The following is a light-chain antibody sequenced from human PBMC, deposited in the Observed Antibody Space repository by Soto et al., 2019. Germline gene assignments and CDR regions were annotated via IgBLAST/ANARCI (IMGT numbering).Light chain of an antibody. V-gene: IGLV1-47*01. Sequence: QSVLTQSPSASGTPGQRVTISCSGSRSNIGRNFAYWYQHVPGTAPRLLIQRNNERPSGVPDRFSGSKSGTSVFLAISGLRSDDEATYYCAAWDDTLDAQVFGGGTQLTVL. J-gene: IGLJ3*02. CDR3: AAWDDTLDAQV. CDR2: RNN. CDR1: RSNIGRNF.